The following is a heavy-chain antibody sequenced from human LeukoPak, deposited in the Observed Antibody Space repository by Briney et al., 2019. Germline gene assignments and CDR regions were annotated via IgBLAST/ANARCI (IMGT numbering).Heavy chain of an antibody. CDR3: ARLFRSSFLGRYYFDY. J-gene: IGHJ4*02. V-gene: IGHV4-38-2*02. CDR2: IYHSGST. D-gene: IGHD6-13*01. Sequence: SETLSLTCTVSGYSISSGYYWGWIRQPPGKGLEWIGSIYHSGSTYYNPSPKSRVTISVDTSKNQFSLKLSSVTAADTAVYYCARLFRSSFLGRYYFDYWGQGTLVTVSS. CDR1: GYSISSGYY.